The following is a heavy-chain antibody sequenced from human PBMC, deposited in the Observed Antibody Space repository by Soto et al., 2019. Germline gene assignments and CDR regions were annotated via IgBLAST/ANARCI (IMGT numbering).Heavy chain of an antibody. CDR3: ARGRGYSYGLDP. J-gene: IGHJ5*02. V-gene: IGHV4-30-4*01. CDR2: ISYSGTT. D-gene: IGHD5-18*01. Sequence: QVQLQESGPGLVKPSQTLSLTCTVSGDSISSNNNYWSWIRQPPGEGLEWIGFISYSGTTSYSPSLKSRVPISLDTSKNQFSLSLSSVTAADTAVYYCARGRGYSYGLDPWGQGTLVTVSS. CDR1: GDSISSNNNY.